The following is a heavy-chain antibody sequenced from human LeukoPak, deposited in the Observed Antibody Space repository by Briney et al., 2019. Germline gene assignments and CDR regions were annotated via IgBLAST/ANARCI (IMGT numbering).Heavy chain of an antibody. CDR1: GYTFTSYY. Sequence: ASVKVSCKASGYTFTSYYMHWVRQAPGQGLEWMGIINPSGGSTSYAQKFQGRVTMTRDTSTSTVYMELSSLRSEDTAVYYCARDPTRIAAAGKKGPHYYYGMDVWGQGTTVTVSS. D-gene: IGHD6-13*01. CDR3: ARDPTRIAAAGKKGPHYYYGMDV. V-gene: IGHV1-46*01. J-gene: IGHJ6*02. CDR2: INPSGGST.